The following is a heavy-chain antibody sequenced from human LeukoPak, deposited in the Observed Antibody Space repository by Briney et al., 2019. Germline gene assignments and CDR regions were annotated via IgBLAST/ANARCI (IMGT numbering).Heavy chain of an antibody. CDR1: GGSISSSNW. Sequence: PSETLSLTCAVSGGSISSSNWWSWVRQPPGKGLEWIGEIYHSGSTNYNPSLKSRVTISVDKSKNQFSLKLSSVTAADTAVYYCAKNYDSSGYSLSAWFANWFDPWGQGTLVTVSS. J-gene: IGHJ5*02. CDR3: AKNYDSSGYSLSAWFANWFDP. CDR2: IYHSGST. V-gene: IGHV4-4*02. D-gene: IGHD3-22*01.